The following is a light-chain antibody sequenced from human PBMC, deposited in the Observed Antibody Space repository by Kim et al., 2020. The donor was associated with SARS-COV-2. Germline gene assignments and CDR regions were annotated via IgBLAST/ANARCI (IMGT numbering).Light chain of an antibody. V-gene: IGKV1-17*01. CDR3: LQHNTYPIT. CDR2: GAS. Sequence: ASVGDRVNITCRASQDIRNDLGWYQQNPGRAPKRLIYGASSLQSGVPSRFSGSGSGTEFTLTISSLQPEDCATYLCLQHNTYPITFGQGKRLEI. CDR1: QDIRND. J-gene: IGKJ5*01.